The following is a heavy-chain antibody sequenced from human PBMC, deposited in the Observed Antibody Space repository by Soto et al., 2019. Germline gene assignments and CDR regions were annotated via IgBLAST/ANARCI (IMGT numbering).Heavy chain of an antibody. D-gene: IGHD6-13*01. V-gene: IGHV4-59*01. Sequence: PSGTLSLTGTGSGGSISSYSWSWMRQPPGKGLEWIGYIYYSGSTNYNPALKSRVTISVDTSKNQFSLKLSSVTAADTPVYYCARDRAAAGTPYGMDVWGQGTTVTV. CDR1: GGSISSYS. CDR3: ARDRAAAGTPYGMDV. CDR2: IYYSGST. J-gene: IGHJ6*02.